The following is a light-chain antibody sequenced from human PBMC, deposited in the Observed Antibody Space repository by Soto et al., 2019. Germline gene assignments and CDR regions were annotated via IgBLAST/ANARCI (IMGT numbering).Light chain of an antibody. V-gene: IGKV4-1*01. CDR1: QNVLYSSHNKNQ. Sequence: DIVMTQSPDSLAVSLGERATINCKSSQNVLYSSHNKNQLAWYQQKPGQPPKLLIYSASTRESGVPDRFSGSGSVTDFILTISSLQAEDVAVYYCQHYYSPPLTFGGGTKVEIK. CDR3: QHYYSPPLT. J-gene: IGKJ4*01. CDR2: SAS.